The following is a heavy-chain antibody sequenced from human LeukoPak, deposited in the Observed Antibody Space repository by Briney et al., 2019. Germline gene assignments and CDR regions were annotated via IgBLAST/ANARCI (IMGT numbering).Heavy chain of an antibody. D-gene: IGHD7-27*01. CDR2: ITTGSTDI. J-gene: IGHJ4*02. CDR1: GFTFSTYN. CDR3: ARDLPGVPIDH. Sequence: GGSLRLSCAASGFTFSTYNMNWIRQAPGKGLEWVSSITTGSTDIYYADSLKGRFAISRDDAKNSVYLQMNSLRVEDTAVYYCARDLPGVPIDHWGQGILVTVSS. V-gene: IGHV3-21*06.